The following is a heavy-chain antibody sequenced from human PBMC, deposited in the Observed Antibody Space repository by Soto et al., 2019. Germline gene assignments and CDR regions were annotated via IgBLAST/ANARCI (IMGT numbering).Heavy chain of an antibody. D-gene: IGHD3-9*01. Sequence: QVQLQESGPGLVKPSQTLSLTCTVSGGSISSGGYYWSWIRQHPGKGLEWIGYIYYSGSTYYNPSLKSRVTISVDTSKNQFSLKLSSVAAADTAVYYCARVMYYDILTGGALYYFDYWGQGTLVTVSS. CDR2: IYYSGST. CDR1: GGSISSGGYY. V-gene: IGHV4-31*03. CDR3: ARVMYYDILTGGALYYFDY. J-gene: IGHJ4*02.